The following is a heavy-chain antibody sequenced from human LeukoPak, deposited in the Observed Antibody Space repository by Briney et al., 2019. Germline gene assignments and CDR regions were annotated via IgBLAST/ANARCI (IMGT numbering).Heavy chain of an antibody. J-gene: IGHJ5*02. Sequence: GGSLRHSCAASGFTFSSYAMHWVRQAPGKGLEWVAVISYDGSNKYYADSVKGRFTISRDNSKNTLYLQMNSLRAEDTAVYYCARGGGYRIAAAADPWGQGTLVTVSS. V-gene: IGHV3-30-3*01. CDR1: GFTFSSYA. CDR2: ISYDGSNK. CDR3: ARGGGYRIAAAADP. D-gene: IGHD6-13*01.